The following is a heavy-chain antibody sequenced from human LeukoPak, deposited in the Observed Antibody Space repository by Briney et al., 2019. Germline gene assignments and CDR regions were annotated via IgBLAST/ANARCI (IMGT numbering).Heavy chain of an antibody. D-gene: IGHD2-2*01. CDR1: GGSISSSSYY. CDR2: IYYSGST. CDR3: ARHGGDLGYCSSSSCYDDWYFDL. Sequence: PSETLSLTCTVSGGSISSSSYYWGWIRQPPGKGLEWIGNIYYSGSTHYNPSLKSRVTISVDTSKNQLSLKLSSVTAADTAVYYCARHGGDLGYCSSSSCYDDWYFDLWGRGTLVTVSS. J-gene: IGHJ2*01. V-gene: IGHV4-39*01.